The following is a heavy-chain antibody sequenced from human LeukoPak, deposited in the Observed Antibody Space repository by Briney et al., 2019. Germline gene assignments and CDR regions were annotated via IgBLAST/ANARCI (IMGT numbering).Heavy chain of an antibody. CDR3: ARVRYCSSTSCFFDY. V-gene: IGHV4-34*01. D-gene: IGHD2-2*01. CDR1: GGSYRGYY. CDR2: INHSGST. J-gene: IGHJ4*02. Sequence: SETLSLPCAVYGGSYRGYYWSWIRQPTGKGLEWLGEINHSGSTNYNPSLKSRVTISVDPSKNQYSLKLSSVAAADTAVYYCARVRYCSSTSCFFDYGGQGTLVTVSS.